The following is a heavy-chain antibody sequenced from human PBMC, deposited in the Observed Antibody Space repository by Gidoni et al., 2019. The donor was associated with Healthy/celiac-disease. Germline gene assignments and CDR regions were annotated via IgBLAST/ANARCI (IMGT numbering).Heavy chain of an antibody. CDR2: INHSGST. CDR3: ARGGPGRRIYRGYFDL. J-gene: IGHJ2*01. V-gene: IGHV4-34*01. Sequence: QVQLQQWGAGLLKPSETLSLTCAVYGGSFSGYYWSWIRQPPGKGLEWIGEINHSGSTNYNPSLKSRVTISVDTSKNQFSLKLSSVTAADTAVYYCARGGPGRRIYRGYFDLWGRGTLVTVSS. CDR1: GGSFSGYY. D-gene: IGHD4-4*01.